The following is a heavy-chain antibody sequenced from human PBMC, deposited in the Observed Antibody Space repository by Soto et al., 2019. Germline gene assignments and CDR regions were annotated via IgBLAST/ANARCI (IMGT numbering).Heavy chain of an antibody. CDR2: ISGSGGST. J-gene: IGHJ5*02. CDR3: AKVGAHCSSTSCYTTWFDP. CDR1: GFTFSSYA. D-gene: IGHD2-2*02. V-gene: IGHV3-23*01. Sequence: HPGGSLRLSCAASGFTFSSYAMSWVRQAPGKGLEWVSAISGSGGSTYYADSVKGRFTISRDNSKNTLYLQMNSLRAEDTAVYYCAKVGAHCSSTSCYTTWFDPWGQGTLVTVSS.